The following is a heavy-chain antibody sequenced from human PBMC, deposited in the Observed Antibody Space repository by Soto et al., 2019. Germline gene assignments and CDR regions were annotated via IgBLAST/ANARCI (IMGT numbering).Heavy chain of an antibody. D-gene: IGHD6-19*01. CDR1: GFTFRSHA. CDR3: ARDGQSLAPYALDV. Sequence: QVQVVESGGGVVQPGRPLRLSCTASGFTFRSHAMHWVRQAPGKGLEWVAQIWYDGSNKYYADSVKGRFTISRDNSKNTLYVQMDSLRVEDTAVYYCARDGQSLAPYALDVWGQGTSVTVS. CDR2: IWYDGSNK. V-gene: IGHV3-33*01. J-gene: IGHJ6*02.